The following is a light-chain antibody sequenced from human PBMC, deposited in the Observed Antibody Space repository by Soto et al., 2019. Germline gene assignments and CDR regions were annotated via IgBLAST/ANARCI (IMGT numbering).Light chain of an antibody. J-gene: IGLJ1*01. V-gene: IGLV4-69*01. CDR3: QTWATGSYV. CDR2: VNSDGSH. CDR1: SGHSNYA. Sequence: QPVLTQSPSASASLGASVKLTCTLSSGHSNYAIAWHQQQSEKGPRYLMKVNSDGSHSKGDGIPDRFSGSSSGAERYLSISSLQSEDEADYYCQTWATGSYVFGTGIKVTVL.